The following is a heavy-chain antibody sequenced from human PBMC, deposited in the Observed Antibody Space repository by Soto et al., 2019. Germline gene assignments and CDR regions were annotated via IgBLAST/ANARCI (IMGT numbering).Heavy chain of an antibody. V-gene: IGHV3-43*01. CDR2: ISWDGGST. J-gene: IGHJ6*02. CDR1: GFTFDDYT. Sequence: GGSLRLSCAASGFTFDDYTMHWVRQAPGKGLEWVSLISWDGGSTYYADSVKGRFTISRDNSKNSLYLQMNSLRTEDTALYYCAKDMRRYYYYGMDVWGQGTMVTVSS. CDR3: AKDMRRYYYYGMDV.